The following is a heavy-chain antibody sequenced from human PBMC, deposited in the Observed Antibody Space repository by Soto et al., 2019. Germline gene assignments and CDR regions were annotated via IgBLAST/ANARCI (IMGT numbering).Heavy chain of an antibody. CDR3: ARDHNFGFILYAMDV. V-gene: IGHV1-46*01. D-gene: IGHD2-15*01. J-gene: IGHJ6*02. CDR2: INPSSGRT. Sequence: ASVKVSCKASGYTFTSYAMHWVRQAPGQGLEWMGIINPSSGRTSYAQNFQGRVTMTSDTSTSIVYMEMSSLKSEDTAVYYCARDHNFGFILYAMDVWGQGTTVTVSS. CDR1: GYTFTSYA.